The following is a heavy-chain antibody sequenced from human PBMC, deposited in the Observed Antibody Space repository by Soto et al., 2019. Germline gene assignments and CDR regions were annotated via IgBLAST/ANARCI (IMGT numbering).Heavy chain of an antibody. CDR3: AKGGENSFVFLAQYYFDY. V-gene: IGHV3-30*18. D-gene: IGHD3-3*01. CDR1: GFTFSSYG. Sequence: GGSLRLSCAASGFTFSSYGMHWVRQAPGKGLEWVAVISYDGSNKYYADSVKGRFTISRDNSKNTLYLQMNSLRAEDTAVYYCAKGGENSFVFLAQYYFDYWGQGTLVTVSS. CDR2: ISYDGSNK. J-gene: IGHJ4*02.